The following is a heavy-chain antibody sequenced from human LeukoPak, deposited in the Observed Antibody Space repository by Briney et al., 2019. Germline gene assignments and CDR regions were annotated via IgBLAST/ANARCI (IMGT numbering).Heavy chain of an antibody. CDR3: ARVGKYYYDSTGRAFDI. J-gene: IGHJ3*02. CDR1: GFTFSTYS. V-gene: IGHV3-21*01. Sequence: GGSLRLSCAASGFTFSTYSMNWVRQAPGKGLEWVSSISSSSDYIYYADSVKGRFTISRDNAKNSLYLQMNSLRAEDTAVYYCARVGKYYYDSTGRAFDIWGQGTMVTVSS. D-gene: IGHD3-22*01. CDR2: ISSSSDYI.